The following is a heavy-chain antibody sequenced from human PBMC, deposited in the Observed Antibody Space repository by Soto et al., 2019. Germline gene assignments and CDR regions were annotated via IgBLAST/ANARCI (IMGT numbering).Heavy chain of an antibody. CDR1: GGSISSGGYY. V-gene: IGHV4-31*03. CDR3: ARWNRFTYYDILTGYPPRGNYYYGMDV. D-gene: IGHD3-9*01. J-gene: IGHJ6*02. Sequence: SETLSLTCTVSGGSISSGGYYWSWIRQHPGKGLEWIGYIYYSGSTYYNPSLKSRVTISVDTSKNQFSLKLSSVTAADTAVYYCARWNRFTYYDILTGYPPRGNYYYGMDVWGQGTKVTVSS. CDR2: IYYSGST.